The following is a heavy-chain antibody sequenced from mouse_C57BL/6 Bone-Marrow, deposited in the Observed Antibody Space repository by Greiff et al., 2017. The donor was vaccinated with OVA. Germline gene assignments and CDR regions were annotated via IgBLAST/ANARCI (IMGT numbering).Heavy chain of an antibody. Sequence: EVKLVESGGGLVQPKGSLKLSCAASGFTFNTYAMHWVRQAPGKGLEWVACIRSKSSNIETYYAVPVKDRFTISRATSQSMLDLQMNNLKTEDTAMYYCVRDRGYCGSSLYYYAMDYWGQGTSVTVSS. CDR2: IRSKSSNIET. V-gene: IGHV10-3*01. J-gene: IGHJ4*01. CDR1: GFTFNTYA. CDR3: VRDRGYCGSSLYYYAMDY. D-gene: IGHD1-1*01.